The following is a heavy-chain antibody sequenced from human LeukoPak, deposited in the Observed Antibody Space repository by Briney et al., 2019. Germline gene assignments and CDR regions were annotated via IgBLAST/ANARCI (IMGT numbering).Heavy chain of an antibody. Sequence: PSETVSLTCTVSGGSISSYYWSWIRQPPGKGLEWMGYIYYSGSTNYNPSLKSRVTISVDTSKNQFSLKLSSVTAADTAVYYCARVRIAAAGTGWYYYGMDVWGQGTTVTVSS. J-gene: IGHJ6*02. V-gene: IGHV4-59*01. D-gene: IGHD6-13*01. CDR3: ARVRIAAAGTGWYYYGMDV. CDR1: GGSISSYY. CDR2: IYYSGST.